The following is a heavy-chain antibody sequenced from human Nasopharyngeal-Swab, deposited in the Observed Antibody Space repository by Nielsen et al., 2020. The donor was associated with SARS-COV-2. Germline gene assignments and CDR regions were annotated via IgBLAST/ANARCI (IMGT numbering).Heavy chain of an antibody. Sequence: GESPKISRAASGITFSSYSMNWVRRAPGKGLEWVSSISSSSSYIYYADSVKGRFTISRDNAKNTLYLQMNSLRAEDTAVYYCARGPKQLGSIDYWGQGTLVTVSS. J-gene: IGHJ4*02. CDR2: ISSSSSYI. D-gene: IGHD6-6*01. V-gene: IGHV3-21*01. CDR3: ARGPKQLGSIDY. CDR1: GITFSSYS.